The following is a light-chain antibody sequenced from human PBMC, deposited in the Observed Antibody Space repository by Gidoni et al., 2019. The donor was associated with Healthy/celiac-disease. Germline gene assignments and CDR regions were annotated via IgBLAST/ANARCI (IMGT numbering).Light chain of an antibody. Sequence: EIVMTQSPATLSVSPGERATLSCRASQSVSSNLAWYQQKPGQAPRLLIYGASTRATGIPARFSGNGSGTEFTFTISSLQSEDFAVYYCHQYSSWPLTFGGGTKVEI. CDR2: GAS. V-gene: IGKV3-15*01. CDR1: QSVSSN. J-gene: IGKJ4*01. CDR3: HQYSSWPLT.